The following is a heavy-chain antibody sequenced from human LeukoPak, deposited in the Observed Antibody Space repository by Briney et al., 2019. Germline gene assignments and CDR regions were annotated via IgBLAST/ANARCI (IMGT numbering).Heavy chain of an antibody. V-gene: IGHV4-30-4*01. D-gene: IGHD3-16*02. Sequence: PSQTLSLTCTVSGGSLSSGDYYWSWIRQPPGKGLEWIGYIYYSGSTYYNPSLKSRVTISVDTSKNQFSLKLSSVTAADTAVYYCARVIEYRGYFDYWGQGTLVTVSS. CDR1: GGSLSSGDYY. CDR2: IYYSGST. CDR3: ARVIEYRGYFDY. J-gene: IGHJ4*02.